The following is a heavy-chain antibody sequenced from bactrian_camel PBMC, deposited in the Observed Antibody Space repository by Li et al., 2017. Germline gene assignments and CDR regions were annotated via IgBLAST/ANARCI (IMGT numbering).Heavy chain of an antibody. Sequence: HVQLVESGGESVQAGGSLRLSCDTSGYTFSRGCAAWFRQAPGKEREGLANVWTNDGASHYADSVKGRFTVSRDNAKNTLYLQLDRLESDDTAMYYCAADQDPFGRRASDEACATLVAYKYEGQGTQVTVS. CDR1: GYTFSRGC. D-gene: IGHD2*01. CDR2: VWTNDGAS. V-gene: IGHV3S1*01. J-gene: IGHJ4*01.